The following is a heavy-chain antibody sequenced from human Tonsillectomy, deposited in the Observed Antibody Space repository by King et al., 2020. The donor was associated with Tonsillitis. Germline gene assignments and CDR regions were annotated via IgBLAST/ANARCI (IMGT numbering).Heavy chain of an antibody. CDR3: ARSMIRGVSPSGY. CDR1: GGSITGGFYY. D-gene: IGHD3-10*01. CDR2: IYYSGST. Sequence: VQLQESGPGLVRPSQTLSLTCTVSGGSITGGFYYWSWIRQHPGHGLEWIGYIYYSGSTYYNPSLKSRLTISVDTSKNQFSLKLNSVTAADTAVYYCARSMIRGVSPSGYWGQGTLVTVSS. V-gene: IGHV4-31*03. J-gene: IGHJ4*02.